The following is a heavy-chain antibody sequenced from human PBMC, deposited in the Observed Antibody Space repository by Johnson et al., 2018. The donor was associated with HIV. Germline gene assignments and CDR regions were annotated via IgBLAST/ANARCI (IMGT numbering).Heavy chain of an antibody. J-gene: IGHJ3*02. Sequence: VQLVESGGGVVQPGRSLRLSCAASGFTFNNYGMHWVRQAPGKGLEWVAVISYDGKNKYFGDSVKGRFTISRDNSKNTLYLHMNSLRAEDTAVYYCARGIAVSNWVDIWGQGTMVTVSS. CDR3: ARGIAVSNWVDI. CDR2: ISYDGKNK. CDR1: GFTFNNYG. V-gene: IGHV3-30*03. D-gene: IGHD6-19*01.